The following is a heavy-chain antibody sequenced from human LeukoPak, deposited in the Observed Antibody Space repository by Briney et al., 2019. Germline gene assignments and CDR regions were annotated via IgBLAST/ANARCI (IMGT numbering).Heavy chain of an antibody. J-gene: IGHJ4*02. V-gene: IGHV4-34*01. Sequence: SETLSLTCAVYGGSFSGYYWSWIRQPPGKRLEWIGEINHSGSTNYNPSLKSRVTISVDRSKNQFSLKLSSVTAADTAVYYCAKMTPVTSFQLLVLDSWGPGTLVTISS. CDR3: AKMTPVTSFQLLVLDS. CDR2: INHSGST. D-gene: IGHD4-11*01. CDR1: GGSFSGYY.